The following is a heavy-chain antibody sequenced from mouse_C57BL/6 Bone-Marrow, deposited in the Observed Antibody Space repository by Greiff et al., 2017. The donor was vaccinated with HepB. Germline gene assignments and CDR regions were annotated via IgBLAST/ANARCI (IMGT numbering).Heavy chain of an antibody. J-gene: IGHJ3*01. CDR1: GYTFTSYW. D-gene: IGHD2-3*01. CDR2: IDPSDSYT. V-gene: IGHV1-50*01. Sequence: QVQLQQPGAELVKPGASVKLSCKASGYTFTSYWMQWVKQRPGQGLEWIGEIDPSDSYTNYNQKFKGKATLTVDTSSSTAYMQLSSLTSEDSAVDYCARGYFRFAFWGQGTLVTVSA. CDR3: ARGYFRFAF.